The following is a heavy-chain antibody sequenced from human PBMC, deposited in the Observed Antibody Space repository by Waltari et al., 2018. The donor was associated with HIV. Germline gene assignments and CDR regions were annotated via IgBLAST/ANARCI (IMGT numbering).Heavy chain of an antibody. Sequence: QVRLAESGGAVVHPGTSLTLSCATSGFTFSNHNIHWVRQSPGKGLEWVAAIWSDGTKKDYSDFVKGRFVVSRDNSRDTLFLQMNGLRVADTAVYYCARENYHYSLWSGYETGPLDSWGQGTLVIVSS. J-gene: IGHJ4*02. V-gene: IGHV3-33*01. CDR2: IWSDGTKK. CDR1: GFTFSNHN. CDR3: ARENYHYSLWSGYETGPLDS. D-gene: IGHD3-3*01.